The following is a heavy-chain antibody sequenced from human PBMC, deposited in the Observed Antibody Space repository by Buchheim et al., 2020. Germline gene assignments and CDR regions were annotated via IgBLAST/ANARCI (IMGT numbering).Heavy chain of an antibody. D-gene: IGHD6-19*01. Sequence: VQLVESGGGLVQPGGSLRLSCAASGFTFSSYGMHWVRQAPGKGLEWVAVISYDGSNKYYADAVKGRFTISRDKSKNTLYLQMNSLRAEDTAVYYCAKLFVSIAVDGTDIVWDYWGQGTL. CDR1: GFTFSSYG. V-gene: IGHV3-30*18. CDR3: AKLFVSIAVDGTDIVWDY. CDR2: ISYDGSNK. J-gene: IGHJ4*02.